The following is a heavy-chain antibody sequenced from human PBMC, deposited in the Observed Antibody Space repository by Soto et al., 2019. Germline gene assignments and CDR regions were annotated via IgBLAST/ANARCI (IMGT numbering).Heavy chain of an antibody. D-gene: IGHD6-6*01. V-gene: IGHV4-59*12. CDR2: IHYTGST. CDR3: ARDLSISSTDGPLDP. J-gene: IGHJ5*02. Sequence: WTWIRQPPGKGLEWIGNIHYTGSTNYNPSLKSRVTILLGTSKSQFSLKLSSVTAADTAVYYCARDLSISSTDGPLDPWGHGTLVTVSS.